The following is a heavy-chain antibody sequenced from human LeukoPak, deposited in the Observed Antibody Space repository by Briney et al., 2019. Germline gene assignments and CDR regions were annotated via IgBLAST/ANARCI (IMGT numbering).Heavy chain of an antibody. J-gene: IGHJ3*01. Sequence: GGSLRLSCAASRFTFSSYWMHWVRQAPGKGLVWVSRINSDGSSTIYADSVKGRFTVSRDNAQNTLYLQMNSLRAEDTAVYYCVRGSSATFDLWGQGTMVTVSS. CDR3: VRGSSATFDL. CDR1: RFTFSSYW. CDR2: INSDGSST. V-gene: IGHV3-74*01. D-gene: IGHD1-26*01.